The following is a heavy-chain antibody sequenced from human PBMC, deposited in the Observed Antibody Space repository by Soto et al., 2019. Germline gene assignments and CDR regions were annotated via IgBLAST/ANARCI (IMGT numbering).Heavy chain of an antibody. J-gene: IGHJ2*01. CDR3: ATYFWSDKIYWYFDL. CDR1: GFTFSYYW. CDR2: IKQDGSEK. D-gene: IGHD3-3*01. V-gene: IGHV3-7*01. Sequence: EVQLVESGGGLVQPGGSLRLSCAASGFTFSYYWMSWVRQAPGKGLEWVANIKQDGSEKYYVDSVKGRFTISRDNAKNSLYLQMNSLRAEDTAVYYCATYFWSDKIYWYFDLWGRGTLVTVSS.